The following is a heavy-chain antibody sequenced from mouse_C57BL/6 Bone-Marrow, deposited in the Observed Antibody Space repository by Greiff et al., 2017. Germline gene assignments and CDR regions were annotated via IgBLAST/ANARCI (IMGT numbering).Heavy chain of an antibody. V-gene: IGHV1-64*01. CDR1: GYTFTSYW. J-gene: IGHJ1*03. D-gene: IGHD1-2*01. Sequence: QVQLQQPGAELVKPGASVKLSCKASGYTFTSYWMHWVKQRPGQGLEWIGMIHPNSGSTNYNEKFKSKATLTVDKSSSTAYMQLSSLTSEDSAVYYWSCTTAGWYFDVWGTGTTVTVSS. CDR3: SCTTAGWYFDV. CDR2: IHPNSGST.